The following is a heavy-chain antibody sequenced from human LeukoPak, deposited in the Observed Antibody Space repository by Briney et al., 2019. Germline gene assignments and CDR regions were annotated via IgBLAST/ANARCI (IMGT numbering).Heavy chain of an antibody. CDR2: IYHSGST. V-gene: IGHV4-4*02. CDR1: GGSISSSNW. CDR3: ARDPPFGAAYMDV. D-gene: IGHD3-16*01. J-gene: IGHJ6*03. Sequence: PSETLSLTCAVSGGSISSSNWWSWVRQPPGKGLEWIGEIYHSGSTNYNPSLKSRVTISVDKSKNQFSLKLSSVTAADTAVYYCARDPPFGAAYMDVWGKGTTVTVSS.